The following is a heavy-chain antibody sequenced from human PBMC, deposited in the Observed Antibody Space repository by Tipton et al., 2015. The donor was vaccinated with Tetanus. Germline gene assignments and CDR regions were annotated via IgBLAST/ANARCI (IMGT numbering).Heavy chain of an antibody. CDR2: IGSFSRTI. CDR1: GFTFSSYS. D-gene: IGHD2-2*01. CDR3: ARGLCTSSSCPKHYFDY. V-gene: IGHV3-48*02. Sequence: SLRLSCEGSGFTFSSYSMNWVRQAPGKGLEWISYIGSFSRTINYADSVRGRFTTFRDNAKNSLLLQMNSLRDEDTAVYYCARGLCTSSSCPKHYFDYWGQGTLVTVSS. J-gene: IGHJ4*02.